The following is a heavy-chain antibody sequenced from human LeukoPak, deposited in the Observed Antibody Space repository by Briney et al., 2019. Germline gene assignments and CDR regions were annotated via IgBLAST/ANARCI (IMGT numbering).Heavy chain of an antibody. D-gene: IGHD3-10*01. Sequence: GGSLRLSCATSGFTLSSYWMHWVRQVPGKGLEWLSRINNDGVSTSYADSVKGRFTISRDNSKNTLYLQMNSLRAEDTAVYYCAKDITWNWGQGTLVTVSS. V-gene: IGHV3-74*01. CDR2: INNDGVST. CDR3: AKDITWN. J-gene: IGHJ4*02. CDR1: GFTLSSYW.